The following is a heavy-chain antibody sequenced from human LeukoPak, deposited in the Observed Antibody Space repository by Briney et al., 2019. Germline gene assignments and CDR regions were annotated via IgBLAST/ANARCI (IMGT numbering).Heavy chain of an antibody. Sequence: GESLKISCKGSGYSFTSYWIGWVRQMPGKGLEWMGIIYPGDSDTRYSPSFQGQVTISADKSISTAFLHWSSLKASDTAIYYCARHRSDSNSSPVDYWGQGTPVTVSS. V-gene: IGHV5-51*01. CDR3: ARHRSDSNSSPVDY. CDR2: IYPGDSDT. CDR1: GYSFTSYW. J-gene: IGHJ4*02. D-gene: IGHD6-6*01.